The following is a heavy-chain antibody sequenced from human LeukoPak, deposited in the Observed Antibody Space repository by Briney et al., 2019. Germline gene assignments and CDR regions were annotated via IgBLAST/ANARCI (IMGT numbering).Heavy chain of an antibody. J-gene: IGHJ4*02. D-gene: IGHD2-15*01. V-gene: IGHV3-7*03. CDR3: ARGNGWSADF. Sequence: SGGSLRLSCAASGFTFSRHWMYWVRQAPGKGLEWVANIKQDGSAKPYVDSVRGRFTISRDNAKNSLFLQMNSLRAEDTAVYYCARGNGWSADFWGQGTLVTVSS. CDR2: IKQDGSAK. CDR1: GFTFSRHW.